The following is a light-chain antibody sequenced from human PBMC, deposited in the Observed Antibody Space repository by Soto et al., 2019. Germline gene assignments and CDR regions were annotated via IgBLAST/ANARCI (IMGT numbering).Light chain of an antibody. CDR3: QQYSDYPWT. J-gene: IGKJ1*01. V-gene: IGKV1-5*03. CDR1: QSINSW. CDR2: KAS. Sequence: DIQMTQSPSTLSASLGDRVTITCRASQSINSWLAWYQQKPGKAPKLLIYKASSLESGVPSRFTGSGSGTEFTLTISSLQADDFATYYCQQYSDYPWTFGQGTNVEIK.